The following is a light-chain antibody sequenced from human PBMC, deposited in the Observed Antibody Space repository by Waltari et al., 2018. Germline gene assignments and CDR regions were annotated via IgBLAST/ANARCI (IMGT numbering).Light chain of an antibody. CDR3: QQSHSIPRR. CDR2: AAS. V-gene: IGKV1-39*01. Sequence: DIQLTHSPSSLSASVEARATITCRASQSISNYLNWYQQKPGKAPNLLIHAASSLQSGVPSRFSGSGSGTDFTLTISSLQPEDFATYYCQQSHSIPRRFGQGTRVEIK. CDR1: QSISNY. J-gene: IGKJ5*01.